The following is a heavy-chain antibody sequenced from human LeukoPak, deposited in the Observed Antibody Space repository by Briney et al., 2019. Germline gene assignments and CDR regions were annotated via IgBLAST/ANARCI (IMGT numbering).Heavy chain of an antibody. V-gene: IGHV1-18*01. CDR3: ARVGQYSSRPIFQH. D-gene: IGHD6-13*01. Sequence: ASVKLSCKASGYTFTSCGISWGRQAPGQGLELMGWISAYNGSTSYAQKFQGRVTMTRDTSTSTVYMELSSLRSEDTAVYYCARVGQYSSRPIFQHWGQGTLVTVSS. J-gene: IGHJ1*01. CDR2: ISAYNGST. CDR1: GYTFTSCG.